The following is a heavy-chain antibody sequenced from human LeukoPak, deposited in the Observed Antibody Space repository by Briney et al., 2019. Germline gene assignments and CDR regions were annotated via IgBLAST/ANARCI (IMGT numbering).Heavy chain of an antibody. CDR3: ARDWQQREDYYYYYYMDV. J-gene: IGHJ6*03. V-gene: IGHV3-21*01. CDR2: ISSSSSYI. D-gene: IGHD6-13*01. CDR1: GFTFSSYS. Sequence: GGSLGLSCAASGFTFSSYSMNWVRQAPGKGLEWVSSISSSSSYIYYADSVKGRFTISRDNAKNSLYLQMNSLRAEDTAVYYCARDWQQREDYYYYYYMDVWGKGTTVTVSS.